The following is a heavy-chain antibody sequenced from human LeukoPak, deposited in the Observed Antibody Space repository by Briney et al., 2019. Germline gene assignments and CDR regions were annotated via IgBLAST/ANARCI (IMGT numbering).Heavy chain of an antibody. Sequence: GGSLRLSCAASEFTFISYVMAWVRQAPGRGLEWVSAITSYSDDTYYADSVKDRFIISRDNSENTLYLQMNSLRAEDTAVYYCAKGSGYGSPYYFDHGGKGPLVPVSS. D-gene: IGHD5-18*01. V-gene: IGHV3-23*01. CDR1: EFTFISYV. CDR3: AKGSGYGSPYYFDH. CDR2: ITSYSDDT. J-gene: IGHJ4*02.